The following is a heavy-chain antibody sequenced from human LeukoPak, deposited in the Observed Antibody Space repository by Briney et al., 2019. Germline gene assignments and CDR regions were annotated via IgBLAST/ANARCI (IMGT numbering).Heavy chain of an antibody. CDR2: IIPIFGTA. V-gene: IGHV1-69*13. D-gene: IGHD5-18*01. CDR3: ARDRGGGYSYGYYY. J-gene: IGHJ4*02. Sequence: SVKDSCKASGGTFSSYAISWVRQAPGQGLEWMGGIIPIFGTANYAQKFQGRVTITADESTSTAYMELSSLRSEDTAVYYCARDRGGGYSYGYYYWGQGTLVTVSS. CDR1: GGTFSSYA.